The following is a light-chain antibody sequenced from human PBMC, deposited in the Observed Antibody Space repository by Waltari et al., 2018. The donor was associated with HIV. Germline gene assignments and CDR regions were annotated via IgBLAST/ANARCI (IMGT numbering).Light chain of an antibody. CDR3: QVWHYSVV. CDR2: NDK. V-gene: IGLV3-9*01. J-gene: IGLJ2*01. CDR1: NIETKD. Sequence: SYQLTQPLSLSVALGPTARLSCGGSNIETKDVHWYQQKPGQAPSLVIFNDKNRPTWVPERLSGSKSRNTATLTISGVQAGDAAVYYCQVWHYSVVFGGGTNLTVL.